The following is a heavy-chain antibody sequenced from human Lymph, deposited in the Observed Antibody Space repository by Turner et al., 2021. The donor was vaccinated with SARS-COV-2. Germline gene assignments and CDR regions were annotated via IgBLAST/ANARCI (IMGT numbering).Heavy chain of an antibody. CDR3: ARETVNNWVDP. J-gene: IGHJ5*02. V-gene: IGHV4-59*01. Sequence: QVQLQESGPRLVQPLETLSLTCTVSGGSMNSNYWSWIRQPSGKRLEWIGYIYYRGSTNYNPSLESRVTISVDTSRNQFSLNLTSVTAADTAIYYCARETVNNWVDPWGQGTLVTVSS. CDR2: IYYRGST. CDR1: GGSMNSNY. D-gene: IGHD2-21*02.